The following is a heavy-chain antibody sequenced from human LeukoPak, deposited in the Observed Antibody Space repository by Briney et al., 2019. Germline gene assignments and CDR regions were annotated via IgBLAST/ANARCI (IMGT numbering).Heavy chain of an antibody. CDR1: GGSISSYY. V-gene: IGHV2-70*11. CDR2: IDRDDDK. J-gene: IGHJ4*02. CDR3: ARIQVIAAAATFDY. D-gene: IGHD6-13*01. Sequence: TLSLTCTVSGGSISSYYWSWIRQPPGKALEWLARIDRDDDKYYSTSLKTRLTISKDTSKNQVVLTMTNMDPVDTATYYCARIQVIAAAATFDYWGQGTLVTVSS.